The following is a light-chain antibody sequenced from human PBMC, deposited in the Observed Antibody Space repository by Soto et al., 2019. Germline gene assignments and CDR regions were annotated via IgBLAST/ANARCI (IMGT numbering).Light chain of an antibody. J-gene: IGKJ4*01. CDR1: QSFNNNY. CDR3: QQYGSSPT. V-gene: IGKV3-20*01. Sequence: EIVLTQSPGTLPLSPGERATLSCRARQSFNNNYLAWYQHKHGQAPRLLLSGVSSRATGIPDRFSGSGSGTDFTLTISRLEPEDFAVYSCQQYGSSPTFGGGTKVEIK. CDR2: GVS.